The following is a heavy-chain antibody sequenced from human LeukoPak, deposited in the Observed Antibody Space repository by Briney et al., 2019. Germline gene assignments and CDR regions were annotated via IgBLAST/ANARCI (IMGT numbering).Heavy chain of an antibody. D-gene: IGHD1-26*01. Sequence: GGSLRLSCAASGFTFDDHAMHWVRQAPGKGLEWVSLISGDGGSTYYADSVKGRFTISRDNSKNTLYLQMNSLRAEDTAVYYCAKIPRYSGTYDAFDIWGQGTMVTVSS. V-gene: IGHV3-43*02. CDR3: AKIPRYSGTYDAFDI. J-gene: IGHJ3*02. CDR1: GFTFDDHA. CDR2: ISGDGGST.